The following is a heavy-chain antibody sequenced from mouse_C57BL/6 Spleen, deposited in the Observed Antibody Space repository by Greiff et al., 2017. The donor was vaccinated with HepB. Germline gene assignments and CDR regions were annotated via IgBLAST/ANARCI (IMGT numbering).Heavy chain of an antibody. CDR2: IHPSDSDT. Sequence: QVQLQQSGAELVKPGASVKVSCKASGYTFTSYWMHWVKQRPGQDLEWIGRIHPSDSDTNYNQKFKGKATLTVDKSSSTAYMQLSSLTSEDSAVYYCAIKITTVVEGYAMDYWGQGTSVTVSS. V-gene: IGHV1-74*01. CDR1: GYTFTSYW. D-gene: IGHD1-1*01. CDR3: AIKITTVVEGYAMDY. J-gene: IGHJ4*01.